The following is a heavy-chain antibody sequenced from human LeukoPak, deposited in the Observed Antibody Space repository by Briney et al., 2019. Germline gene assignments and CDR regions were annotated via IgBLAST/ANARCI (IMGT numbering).Heavy chain of an antibody. J-gene: IGHJ5*02. D-gene: IGHD1-14*01. V-gene: IGHV2-5*02. Sequence: ESGPTLVNPTQTLTLTCTFSGFSLSTSGVGVGWIRQPPGKALEWLALIYWDDDKRYSPSLKTRLTITKDTSKNQVVLTMTNMDPVDTATYYCAHRLAPPDAPDNWFDPWGQGTLVTVSS. CDR3: AHRLAPPDAPDNWFDP. CDR1: GFSLSTSGVG. CDR2: IYWDDDK.